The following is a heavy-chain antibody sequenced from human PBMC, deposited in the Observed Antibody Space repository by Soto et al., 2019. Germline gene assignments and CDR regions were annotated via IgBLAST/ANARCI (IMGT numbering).Heavy chain of an antibody. CDR2: ISAHNGNT. CDR3: ARGRYGDY. J-gene: IGHJ4*02. Sequence: QVHLVQSGAEVKKPGASVKVSCKGSGYDFTTYGITWVRQAPGQGLEWMAWISAHNGNTDYAQKLQGRVTVTRDTSPSTAYMELRSLRSDVTAVYYFARGRYGDYWGQGALVTVSS. CDR1: GYDFTTYG. D-gene: IGHD1-1*01. V-gene: IGHV1-18*01.